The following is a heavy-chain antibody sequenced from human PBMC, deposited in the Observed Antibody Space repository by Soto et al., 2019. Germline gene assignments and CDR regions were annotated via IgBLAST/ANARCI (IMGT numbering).Heavy chain of an antibody. CDR1: GGSISSGGYY. D-gene: IGHD3-3*01. V-gene: IGHV4-31*03. J-gene: IGHJ6*02. CDR2: IYYSGST. CDR3: ARDSYDCWSGPPHYYYGMDV. Sequence: PSETLSLTCTVSGGSISSGGYYWSWIRQHPGKGLEWIGYIYYSGSTYYNPSLKSRVTISVDTSKNQFSLKLSSVTAADTAVYYCARDSYDCWSGPPHYYYGMDVWGQGTTVTVSS.